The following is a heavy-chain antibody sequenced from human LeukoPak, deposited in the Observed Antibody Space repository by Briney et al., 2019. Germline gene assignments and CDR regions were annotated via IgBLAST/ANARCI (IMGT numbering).Heavy chain of an antibody. CDR3: ARYSSGWDTFDY. Sequence: ASVTVSCKASGYTFTGYYMHWVRQAPGQGLEWMGWINPNSGGTNYAQKFQGRVTMTRDTSISTAYMELSRLRSDDTAVYYCARYSSGWDTFDYWGQGTLVTVSS. CDR2: INPNSGGT. V-gene: IGHV1-2*02. D-gene: IGHD6-19*01. CDR1: GYTFTGYY. J-gene: IGHJ4*02.